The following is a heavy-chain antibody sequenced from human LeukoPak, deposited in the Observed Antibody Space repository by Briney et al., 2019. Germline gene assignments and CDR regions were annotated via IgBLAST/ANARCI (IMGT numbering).Heavy chain of an antibody. CDR2: IYTSGST. D-gene: IGHD2-2*01. Sequence: SETLSLTCTVSGGSISSYYWSWIRQPAGKGLEWIGRIYTSGSTNYNPSLKSRVTISVDTSKNQFSLKLSSVTAADTAVYYCARGPKYCGSTSCYQDYFDYWGQGSLVTVSS. J-gene: IGHJ4*02. CDR1: GGSISSYY. CDR3: ARGPKYCGSTSCYQDYFDY. V-gene: IGHV4-4*07.